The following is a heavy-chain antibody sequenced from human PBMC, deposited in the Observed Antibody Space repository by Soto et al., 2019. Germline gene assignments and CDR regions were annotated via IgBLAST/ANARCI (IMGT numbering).Heavy chain of an antibody. J-gene: IGHJ5*02. V-gene: IGHV3-20*01. CDR2: INSNGDKT. CDR3: AREYGSGSSPPWFDP. CDR1: GFTFDDYG. Sequence: GGSLRLSCAASGFTFDDYGMSWVRQVPGKGLEWVSGINSNGDKTGYADSVKGRFTISRDNAKNSLYLQMNSLRVEDTALYHCAREYGSGSSPPWFDPWGQGTLVTASS. D-gene: IGHD3-10*01.